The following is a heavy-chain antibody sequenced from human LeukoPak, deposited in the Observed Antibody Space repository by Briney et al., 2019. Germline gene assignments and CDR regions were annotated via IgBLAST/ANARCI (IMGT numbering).Heavy chain of an antibody. V-gene: IGHV1-69*13. CDR2: IIPIFGTA. Sequence: GASVKVSCKASGGTFSSYAINWVRQAPGQGLEWMGGIIPIFGTANYAQKFQGRVTITADESTSTAYMELSSLRSEDTAVYYCARVKVDTIFGVVTSTGYMDVWGKGTTVTVSS. CDR1: GGTFSSYA. J-gene: IGHJ6*03. D-gene: IGHD3-3*01. CDR3: ARVKVDTIFGVVTSTGYMDV.